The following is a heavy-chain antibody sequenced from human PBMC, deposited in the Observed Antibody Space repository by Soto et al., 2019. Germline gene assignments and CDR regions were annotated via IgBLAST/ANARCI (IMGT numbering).Heavy chain of an antibody. CDR3: ARDVIDYDSSGYCLDY. CDR1: GYTFTSYG. V-gene: IGHV1-18*01. Sequence: ASVKVSCKASGYTFTSYGISWVRQAPGQGLEWMGWISAYNGNTNYAQKLQGRVTMTTDTSTSTAYMELRSLRSDDTAVYYCARDVIDYDSSGYCLDYWGQGTLVTVSS. D-gene: IGHD3-22*01. J-gene: IGHJ4*02. CDR2: ISAYNGNT.